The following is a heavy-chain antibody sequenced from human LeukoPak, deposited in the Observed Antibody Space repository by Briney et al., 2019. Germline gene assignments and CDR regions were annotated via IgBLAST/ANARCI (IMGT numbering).Heavy chain of an antibody. Sequence: GASVKVSCKASGYTFTSYDINWVRQATGQGLEWMGWMNPNSGNTDYAQKSQGRVTMTRNTSISTAYMELSSLRSEDTAVYYCARGRRWFGELLRSYYYYYMDVWGKGTTVTVSS. CDR3: ARGRRWFGELLRSYYYYYMDV. V-gene: IGHV1-8*01. J-gene: IGHJ6*03. CDR2: MNPNSGNT. CDR1: GYTFTSYD. D-gene: IGHD3-10*01.